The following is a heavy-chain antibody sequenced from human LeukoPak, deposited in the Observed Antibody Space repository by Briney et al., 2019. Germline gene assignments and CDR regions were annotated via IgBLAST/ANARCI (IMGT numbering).Heavy chain of an antibody. D-gene: IGHD3-10*01. V-gene: IGHV3-21*04. Sequence: GGSLRLSCAASGFIFNNYALSWVRQAPEKGLEWVSSISSSSSYIYYADSVKGRFTISRDNAKNSLYLQMNSLRAEDTAVYYCASGSGSLSFFHAEYFQHWGQGTLVTVSS. CDR2: ISSSSSYI. J-gene: IGHJ1*01. CDR3: ASGSGSLSFFHAEYFQH. CDR1: GFIFNNYA.